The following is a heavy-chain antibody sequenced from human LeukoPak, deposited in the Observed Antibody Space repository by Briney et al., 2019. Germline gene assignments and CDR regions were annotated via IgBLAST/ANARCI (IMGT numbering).Heavy chain of an antibody. V-gene: IGHV1-69*01. CDR2: IIPIFGTA. J-gene: IGHJ4*02. CDR1: GGTFSGYA. CDR3: ARAFSQYYDILTGYHSFDY. D-gene: IGHD3-9*01. Sequence: SVKVSCKASGGTFSGYAISWVRQAPGQGLEWMGGIIPIFGTANYAQKFQGRVTITADESTSTAYMELSSLRSEDTAVYYCARAFSQYYDILTGYHSFDYWGQGTLVTVSS.